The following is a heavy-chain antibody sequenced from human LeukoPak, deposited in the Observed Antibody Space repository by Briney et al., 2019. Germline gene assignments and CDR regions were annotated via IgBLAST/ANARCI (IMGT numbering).Heavy chain of an antibody. CDR2: IKQDGSEK. D-gene: IGHD3-3*01. CDR3: ARGPNSNFWSGYFDY. CDR1: GFTFSSYW. V-gene: IGHV3-7*01. Sequence: GGSLRLSCAAPGFTFSSYWMSWVRQAPGKGLEWVANIKQDGSEKYYVASVKGRFTISRDNAKNSLYLQMNSLRAEDTAVYYCARGPNSNFWSGYFDYWGQGTLVTVSS. J-gene: IGHJ4*02.